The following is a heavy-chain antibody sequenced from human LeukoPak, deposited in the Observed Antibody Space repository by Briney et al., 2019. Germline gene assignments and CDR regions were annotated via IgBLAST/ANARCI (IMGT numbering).Heavy chain of an antibody. CDR3: ARVGLWFWYYFDY. CDR1: GGSISSSSYY. V-gene: IGHV4-39*01. CDR2: IYYTGST. D-gene: IGHD3-10*01. J-gene: IGHJ4*02. Sequence: SETLSLTCTVSGGSISSSSYYWGWIRQPPGKGLEWIGCIYYTGSTYYNPSLKSRVTISVDTSKNQFSLKLSSVTAADTAVYYCARVGLWFWYYFDYWGQGTLVTVSS.